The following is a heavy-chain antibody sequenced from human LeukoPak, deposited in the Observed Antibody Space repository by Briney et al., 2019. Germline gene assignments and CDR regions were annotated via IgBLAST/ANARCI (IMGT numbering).Heavy chain of an antibody. V-gene: IGHV4-59*08. Sequence: SETLSLTCTVSGGSISSYYWSWIRQPPGKGLEWLGYIYYSGSTNYNPSLKSRLTISVDTSKNQFSLRLTSVTAADTAVYYCARHRTTIVDFDYWGQGTLVTVSS. J-gene: IGHJ4*02. D-gene: IGHD1-26*01. CDR3: ARHRTTIVDFDY. CDR2: IYYSGST. CDR1: GGSISSYY.